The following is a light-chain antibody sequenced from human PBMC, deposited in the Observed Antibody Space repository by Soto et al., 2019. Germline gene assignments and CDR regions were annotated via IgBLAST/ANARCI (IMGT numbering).Light chain of an antibody. V-gene: IGKV2-28*01. CDR1: QSLLHSNGYKY. CDR2: LGS. J-gene: IGKJ1*01. CDR3: MQALQTPPT. Sequence: DIVMTQSPLSLPVTPGEPASISCRSSQSLLHSNGYKYLDWYLQKPGQSPQLLIYLGSNRASGVPERFSGSGSGTDFTLKISRVEAEDVGIYYCMQALQTPPTFGQGTKVEIK.